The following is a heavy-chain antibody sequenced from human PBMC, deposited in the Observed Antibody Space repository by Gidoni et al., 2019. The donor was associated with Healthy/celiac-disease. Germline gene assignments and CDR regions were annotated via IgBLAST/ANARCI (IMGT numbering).Heavy chain of an antibody. CDR3: ARGTLWLGY. CDR1: GGTFSSYA. Sequence: QEQLVQSGAEVKKPGSPLKVSGKAAGGTFSSYAISWVRQTPGQGLEWRGGIIPIFGTANDAKKFQGRVTMTADKSTSTAYMELSSLRSEDTAVYYCARGTLWLGYWGQGTLVTVSS. J-gene: IGHJ4*02. D-gene: IGHD5-18*01. CDR2: IIPIFGTA. V-gene: IGHV1-69*06.